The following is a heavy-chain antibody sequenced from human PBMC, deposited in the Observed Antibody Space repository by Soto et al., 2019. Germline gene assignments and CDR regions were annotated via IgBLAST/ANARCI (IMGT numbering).Heavy chain of an antibody. CDR1: GASVTGTTYY. V-gene: IGHV4-39*01. D-gene: IGHD1-7*01. Sequence: QLQLQESGPGLVKPSETLSLTCSVSGASVTGTTYYWGWIRQSPGKGLEWIGNIYHNGRTDYNPSLKIRVAISIDASKTQFSLRLTSVTAADTAMYYCVRQVTGTRRFHWFDPWGQGTLVTVSS. J-gene: IGHJ5*02. CDR2: IYHNGRT. CDR3: VRQVTGTRRFHWFDP.